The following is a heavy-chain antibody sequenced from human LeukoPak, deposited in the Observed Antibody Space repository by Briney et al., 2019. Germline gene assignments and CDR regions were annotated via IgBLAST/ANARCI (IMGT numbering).Heavy chain of an antibody. CDR2: ISSSSSTI. CDR1: GFTFSSYS. Sequence: PGGSLRLSCAASGFTFSSYSMNWVRQAPGKGLEWVSYISSSSSTIYYADSVKGRFTISRDNAKNSLYLQMNSLRAEDTAVYYCAKGPEDYDILTGLFDYWGQGTLVTVSS. J-gene: IGHJ4*02. CDR3: AKGPEDYDILTGLFDY. D-gene: IGHD3-9*01. V-gene: IGHV3-48*01.